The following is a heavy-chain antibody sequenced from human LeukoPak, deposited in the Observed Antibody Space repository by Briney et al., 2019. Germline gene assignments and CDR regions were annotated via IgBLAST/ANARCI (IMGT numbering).Heavy chain of an antibody. J-gene: IGHJ3*02. CDR2: MNPNSGNT. CDR3: ARGPDYHDSSGYNAFDI. D-gene: IGHD3-22*01. CDR1: GYTFTSYD. V-gene: IGHV1-8*01. Sequence: ASVKVSCKASGYTFTSYDINWVRQATGQGLEWMGWMNPNSGNTGYAQKFQGRVTMTRNTSISTAYMELSSLRSEDTAVYYCARGPDYHDSSGYNAFDIWGQGTMVTVSS.